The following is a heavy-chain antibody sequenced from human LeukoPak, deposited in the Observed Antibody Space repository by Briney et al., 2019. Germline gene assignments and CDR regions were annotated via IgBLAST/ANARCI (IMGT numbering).Heavy chain of an antibody. Sequence: GGSLRLSCAASGFTFDDYAMHWVRQTPGKGLEWVSSISWDGGIRVYADSVKGRFTISRDNAKSSLYLEMSALTPDDTALYFCIKDLRLDLHFDTFDIWGQGTMVTVSS. J-gene: IGHJ3*02. D-gene: IGHD1-7*01. CDR3: IKDLRLDLHFDTFDI. CDR2: ISWDGGIR. CDR1: GFTFDDYA. V-gene: IGHV3-9*01.